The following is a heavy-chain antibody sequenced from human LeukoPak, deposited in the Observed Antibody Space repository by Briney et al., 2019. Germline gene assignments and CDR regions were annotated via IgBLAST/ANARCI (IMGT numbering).Heavy chain of an antibody. CDR2: ISWNSGSI. CDR3: AKGPWTTVDDNWFDP. Sequence: GGSLRLSCAASGFTFDDYAMHWVQQAPGKGLEWVSGISWNSGSIGYADSVKGRFTISRDNAKNSLYLQMNSLRAEDTALYYCAKGPWTTVDDNWFDPWGQGTLVTVSS. D-gene: IGHD4-23*01. V-gene: IGHV3-9*01. CDR1: GFTFDDYA. J-gene: IGHJ5*02.